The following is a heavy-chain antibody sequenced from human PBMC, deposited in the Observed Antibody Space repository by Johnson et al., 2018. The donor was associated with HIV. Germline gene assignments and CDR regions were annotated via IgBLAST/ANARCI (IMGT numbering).Heavy chain of an antibody. V-gene: IGHV3-73*01. J-gene: IGHJ3*02. CDR1: GFTFSGSV. Sequence: VQVLESGGGLVQPGGSLKLSCEASGFTFSGSVMHWVRQASGKGLEWVGRIRSKANNYATSYAAQVKGRFTISRDDSKNTAFLQMNSLKSEDTAGYYCRIAGGYYDDAFDICGQGTMVTVSS. CDR3: RIAGGYYDDAFDI. D-gene: IGHD3-3*01. CDR2: IRSKANNYAT.